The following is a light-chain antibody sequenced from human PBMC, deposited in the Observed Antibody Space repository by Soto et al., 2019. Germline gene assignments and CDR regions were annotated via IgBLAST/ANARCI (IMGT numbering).Light chain of an antibody. J-gene: IGKJ3*01. Sequence: EIVLTQSPGTLSLSPVERATLSCRASQSVSSSYLAWYQQKPGQAPRLLIYGASSRATGIPDRFSGSGSGTDFTLTISRLEPEDFAVYYCQQYASSPPVTFGPGTKVDIK. CDR3: QQYASSPPVT. CDR1: QSVSSSY. CDR2: GAS. V-gene: IGKV3-20*01.